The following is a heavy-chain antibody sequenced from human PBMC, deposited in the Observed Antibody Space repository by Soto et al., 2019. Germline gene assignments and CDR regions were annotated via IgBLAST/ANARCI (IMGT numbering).Heavy chain of an antibody. Sequence: QVQLVQSGAEVKKPGSSVRVSCKASGGTFSTYAVSWVRQAPGHGLEWLGGIIPMYGIPNYAQRFEGRVTITADESTNTAYMELNSLTSEDTSGYYWSRDRHAYNMMNENYYYGMYFWGQGTTVTVSS. D-gene: IGHD1-1*01. CDR3: SRDRHAYNMMNENYYYGMYF. V-gene: IGHV1-69*01. CDR2: IIPMYGIP. CDR1: GGTFSTYA. J-gene: IGHJ6*02.